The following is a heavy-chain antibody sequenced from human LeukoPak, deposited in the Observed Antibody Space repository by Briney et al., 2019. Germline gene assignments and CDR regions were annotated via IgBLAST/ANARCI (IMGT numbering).Heavy chain of an antibody. Sequence: ASVKVSRKASGYTFTSYAMHWVRQAPGQRLEWMGWINAGNGNTKYSQEFQGRVTITRDTSASTAYMELSSLRSEDMAMYYCARVAYYYDSSGYPEMDYFDYWGQGTLVAVSS. CDR3: ARVAYYYDSSGYPEMDYFDY. J-gene: IGHJ4*02. CDR1: GYTFTSYA. V-gene: IGHV1-3*03. D-gene: IGHD3-22*01. CDR2: INAGNGNT.